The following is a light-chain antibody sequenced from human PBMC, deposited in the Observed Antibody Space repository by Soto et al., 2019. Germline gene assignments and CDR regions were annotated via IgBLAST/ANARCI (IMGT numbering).Light chain of an antibody. V-gene: IGLV7-46*01. Sequence: QAVVTQEPSLTVSPGGTVTLTCGSSTGAVTSGHYPFWFQQQPGQAPRPLIYDTSNKHSWTPARFSGSLLGGKAALTLSGAQPEDEAEYYCLLSDSGARVFGTGTKLTVL. CDR2: DTS. J-gene: IGLJ1*01. CDR1: TGAVTSGHY. CDR3: LLSDSGARV.